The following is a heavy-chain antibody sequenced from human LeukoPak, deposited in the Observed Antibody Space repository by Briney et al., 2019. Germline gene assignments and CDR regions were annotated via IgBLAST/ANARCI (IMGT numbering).Heavy chain of an antibody. V-gene: IGHV4-34*01. Sequence: PSETLSLTSAVYGGSFSGYYWSWIRQPPGKGLEWIGEINHSGSTNYNPSLKSRVTISVDTSKNRFSLKLSSVTAADTAVYYCARKAGGINYGYDYFDYWGQGILVTVSS. CDR2: INHSGST. J-gene: IGHJ4*02. CDR1: GGSFSGYY. D-gene: IGHD5-18*01. CDR3: ARKAGGINYGYDYFDY.